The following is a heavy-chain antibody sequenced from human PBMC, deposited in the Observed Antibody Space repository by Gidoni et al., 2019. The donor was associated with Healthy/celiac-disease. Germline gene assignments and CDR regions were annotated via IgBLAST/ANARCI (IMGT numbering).Heavy chain of an antibody. Sequence: QVQLVQSGAEVKKPGASVKVSCKASGYTFTGYYMHWVRQAPGQGLEWMGWINPNSGGTNYAHKFQGRVTMTRDTSISTAYMELSRLRSDDTAVYYCARDRDYYDSSGYYFSYYFDYWGQGTLVTVSS. CDR3: ARDRDYYDSSGYYFSYYFDY. CDR1: GYTFTGYY. CDR2: INPNSGGT. J-gene: IGHJ4*02. V-gene: IGHV1-2*07. D-gene: IGHD3-22*01.